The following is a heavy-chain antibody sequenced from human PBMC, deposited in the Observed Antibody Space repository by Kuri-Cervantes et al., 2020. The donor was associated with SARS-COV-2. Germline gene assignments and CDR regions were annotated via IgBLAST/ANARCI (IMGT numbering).Heavy chain of an antibody. CDR2: IYYSGST. CDR1: GGSISSSSYY. D-gene: IGHD4-17*01. J-gene: IGHJ4*02. V-gene: IGHV4-39*07. Sequence: GSLRLSCTVSGGSISSSSYYWGWIRQPPGKGLEWIGSIYYSGSTYYNPSLKSRVTISVDTSKNQFSLKLSSVTAADTAVYYCARGRRLPLCYFDYWGQGTLVTVSS. CDR3: ARGRRLPLCYFDY.